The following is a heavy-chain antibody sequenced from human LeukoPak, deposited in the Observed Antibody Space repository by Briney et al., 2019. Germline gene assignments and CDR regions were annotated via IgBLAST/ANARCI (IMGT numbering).Heavy chain of an antibody. Sequence: GGSLRLSCEVSGFIFSNYGMHWVRQAPGKGLEWMALIWYDGRTKFHADSVKGRFTISRDNSANTLYLQMNSPRVEDTAVYYCAREWGRIAVAGGPGYWGQGALVTVSS. CDR2: IWYDGRTK. D-gene: IGHD6-19*01. CDR1: GFIFSNYG. V-gene: IGHV3-33*01. CDR3: AREWGRIAVAGGPGY. J-gene: IGHJ4*02.